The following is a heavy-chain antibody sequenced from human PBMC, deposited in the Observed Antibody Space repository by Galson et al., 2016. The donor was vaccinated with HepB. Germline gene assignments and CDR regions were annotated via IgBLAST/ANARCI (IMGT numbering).Heavy chain of an antibody. J-gene: IGHJ4*02. CDR1: GYLFTNYD. Sequence: SVKVSCKASGYLFTNYDINWVRQTPGQGLEWMGSIIPNSGHTNYAQKFQGRVTMTRDTSMNTAYMELTNLTSADTAVYYCARKQILDSWGQGTLVTVPS. V-gene: IGHV1-8*01. D-gene: IGHD3-3*01. CDR2: IIPNSGHT. CDR3: ARKQILDS.